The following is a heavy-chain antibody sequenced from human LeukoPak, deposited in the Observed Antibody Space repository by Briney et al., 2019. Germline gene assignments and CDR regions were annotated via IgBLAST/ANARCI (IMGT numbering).Heavy chain of an antibody. D-gene: IGHD6-19*01. CDR3: AREQIAVAGTLDY. Sequence: GRSLRLSCAASGFTFSSYDMHWVRQAPGKGLEWVAFIRYDGSSKYYADSVKGRFTISRDNSKNTLYLQMNSLRAEDTAVYYCAREQIAVAGTLDYWGQGTLVTVSS. CDR1: GFTFSSYD. J-gene: IGHJ4*02. V-gene: IGHV3-30*02. CDR2: IRYDGSSK.